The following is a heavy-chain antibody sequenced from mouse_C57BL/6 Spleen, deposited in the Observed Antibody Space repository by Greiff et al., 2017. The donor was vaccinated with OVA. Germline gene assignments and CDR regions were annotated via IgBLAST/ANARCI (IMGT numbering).Heavy chain of an antibody. J-gene: IGHJ4*01. CDR2: ISGGGGNT. CDR3: ARHGSSYDAMDD. V-gene: IGHV5-9*01. Sequence: EVQLVESGGGLVKPGGSLKLSCAASGFTFSSYTMSWVRQTPEKRLEWVATISGGGGNTYYPDSVKGRFTISRDNAKNTLYLQMSSLRSEDTALYYCARHGSSYDAMDDWGQGTSVTVSS. D-gene: IGHD1-1*01. CDR1: GFTFSSYT.